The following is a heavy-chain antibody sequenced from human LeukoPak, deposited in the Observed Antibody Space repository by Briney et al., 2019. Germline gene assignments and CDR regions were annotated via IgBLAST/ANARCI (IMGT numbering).Heavy chain of an antibody. V-gene: IGHV3-48*01. CDR3: ARETPYSNTWTDFDF. D-gene: IGHD6-13*01. CDR2: ISLSSSSI. Sequence: GGSLRLSCVASGFTFTGHSMHWVRQAPGKGLEWVSYISLSSSSIYYADSLEGRFTISRDNAKNSLYLQMNSLRAEDTAVYYCARETPYSNTWTDFDFWGQGTLVTVSS. CDR1: GFTFTGHS. J-gene: IGHJ4*02.